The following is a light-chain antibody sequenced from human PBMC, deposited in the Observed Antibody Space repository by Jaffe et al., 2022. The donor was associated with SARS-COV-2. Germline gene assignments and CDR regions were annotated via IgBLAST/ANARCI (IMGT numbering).Light chain of an antibody. Sequence: ETRMTQSPATLSVSPGERATLSCRASQSVSTNLAWYQQKPGQAPRLLFYGASTRATGVPARISGSGSGTEFTLTISSLQSEDFAIYYCQQYNNWPWTFGQGTKVEVK. CDR2: GAS. V-gene: IGKV3-15*01. J-gene: IGKJ1*01. CDR3: QQYNNWPWT. CDR1: QSVSTN.